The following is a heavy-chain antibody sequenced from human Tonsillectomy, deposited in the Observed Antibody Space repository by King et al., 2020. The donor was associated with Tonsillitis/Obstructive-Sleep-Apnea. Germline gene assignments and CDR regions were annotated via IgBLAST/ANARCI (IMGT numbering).Heavy chain of an antibody. V-gene: IGHV3-7*01. J-gene: IGHJ6*03. CDR1: GFTFSSYW. CDR2: IKQDGSEK. D-gene: IGHD2-2*02. CDR3: ARDAWDLGYCSSTSCYINYYYYYYMDV. Sequence: EVQLVESGGGLVQPGGSLRLSCAASGFTFSSYWMSWVRQAPGKGLEWVANIKQDGSEKYYVDSVKGRFTISRDNAKNSLYLQMNSLRAEDTAVYYCARDAWDLGYCSSTSCYINYYYYYYMDVWGKGTTVTVSS.